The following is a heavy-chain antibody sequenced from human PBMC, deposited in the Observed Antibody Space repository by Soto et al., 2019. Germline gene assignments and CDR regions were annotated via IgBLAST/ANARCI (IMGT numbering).Heavy chain of an antibody. J-gene: IGHJ5*01. D-gene: IGHD1-1*01. V-gene: IGHV3-9*01. CDR3: VRGLIVNVSSLGTELGFDP. Sequence: GGSLSLSCAASGFTFGDYAMHWVRQAPGKGLEWVSGISWNSGSIGYADSVKSRFTISRDNAKNSLYLKMSSVTAEDTALYYCVRGLIVNVSSLGTELGFDPWGQGALVTVSS. CDR2: ISWNSGSI. CDR1: GFTFGDYA.